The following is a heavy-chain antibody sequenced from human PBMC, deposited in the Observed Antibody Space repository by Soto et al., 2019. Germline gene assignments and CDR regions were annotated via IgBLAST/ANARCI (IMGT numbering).Heavy chain of an antibody. V-gene: IGHV3-23*01. D-gene: IGHD2-8*02. J-gene: IGHJ4*02. CDR3: ARGRGLYVYEQ. Sequence: GGSLRLSCAASGFPFSTYAMSWVRQAPGKGLEWVSVISGSGAGTYYADSVKGRFTISRDNSKDTLDLQLNSLRGEDTAVYYCARGRGLYVYEQWGQGTLVTVSS. CDR1: GFPFSTYA. CDR2: ISGSGAGT.